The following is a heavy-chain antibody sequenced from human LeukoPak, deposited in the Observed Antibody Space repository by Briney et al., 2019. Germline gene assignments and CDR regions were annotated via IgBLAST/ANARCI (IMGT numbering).Heavy chain of an antibody. CDR3: ARGGYSYGSVFDY. CDR1: GFTVSSNY. D-gene: IGHD5-18*01. J-gene: IGHJ4*02. V-gene: IGHV3-53*01. Sequence: GGSLRLSCAASGFTVSSNYISWVRQAPGKGLEWVSVIYGGGSTYYADSVKGRFTISRDNSKNTLYLQMNSLRAEDTAVYYCARGGYSYGSVFDYWGQGTLVTVSS. CDR2: IYGGGST.